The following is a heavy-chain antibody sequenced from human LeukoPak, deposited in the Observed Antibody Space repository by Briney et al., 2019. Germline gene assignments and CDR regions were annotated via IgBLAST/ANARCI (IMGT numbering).Heavy chain of an antibody. Sequence: GGSLRLSCAASGFTFSSYSMNWIRQAPGKGLEWVSSISSSSSYIYYADSVKSRFTISRDNAKNSLYLQMNSLRAEDTAVYYCASLDSGSYSPFDYWGQGTLVTVSS. J-gene: IGHJ4*02. CDR3: ASLDSGSYSPFDY. D-gene: IGHD1-26*01. V-gene: IGHV3-21*01. CDR1: GFTFSSYS. CDR2: ISSSSSYI.